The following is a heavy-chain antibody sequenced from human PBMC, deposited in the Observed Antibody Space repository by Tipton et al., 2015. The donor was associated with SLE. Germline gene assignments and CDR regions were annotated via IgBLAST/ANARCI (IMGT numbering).Heavy chain of an antibody. CDR3: ASVVGATLGFDY. V-gene: IGHV4-39*07. J-gene: IGHJ4*02. CDR2: IYYSGST. CDR1: GGSISSSAYY. D-gene: IGHD1-26*01. Sequence: TLSLTCTASGGSISSSAYYWGWIRQPPGKGLEWIGTIYYSGSTYYNPSLKSRVTISVDTSKNQFSLKLNSVTAADTAVYYCASVVGATLGFDYWGQGTLVTVSS.